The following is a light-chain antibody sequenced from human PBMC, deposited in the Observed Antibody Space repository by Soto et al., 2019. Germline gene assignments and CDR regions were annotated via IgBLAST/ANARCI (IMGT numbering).Light chain of an antibody. J-gene: IGKJ1*01. CDR1: QTISSW. Sequence: DIQMTQSPSTLSGSVGDRVTITCRASQTISSWLAWYQQKPGKAPKVLIYDASSLERGVPSRFSGSGSGTEFSLTISSLQPDDFATYYCQQYNHYWTFGQGTKVDIK. V-gene: IGKV1-5*01. CDR3: QQYNHYWT. CDR2: DAS.